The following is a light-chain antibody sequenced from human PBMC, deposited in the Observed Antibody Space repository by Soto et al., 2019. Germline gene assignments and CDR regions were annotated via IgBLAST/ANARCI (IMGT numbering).Light chain of an antibody. J-gene: IGKJ4*01. V-gene: IGKV1-8*01. Sequence: AIRMTQSPSSLSASTGDRVTITCRASQGISSYLAWYQQKPGKAPKLLIYAASTLQSGVPSRFSGSGSGTDFTLTIGSLQAEDLAPYYCNQYYSYTLTFGGGTKVEIK. CDR3: NQYYSYTLT. CDR1: QGISSY. CDR2: AAS.